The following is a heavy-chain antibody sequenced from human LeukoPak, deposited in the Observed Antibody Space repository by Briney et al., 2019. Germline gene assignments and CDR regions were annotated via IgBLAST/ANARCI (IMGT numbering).Heavy chain of an antibody. Sequence: GGSLRLSCAASGFTFSSYAMSWVRQAPGKGLEWVSAISGSGGSTYYADSVKGRFTISRDNSKNTLYLQMNSLRAEDTAVYYCARGRAYYYDSSGYNPIDYWGQGTLVTVSS. CDR3: ARGRAYYYDSSGYNPIDY. CDR2: ISGSGGST. CDR1: GFTFSSYA. V-gene: IGHV3-23*01. D-gene: IGHD3-22*01. J-gene: IGHJ4*02.